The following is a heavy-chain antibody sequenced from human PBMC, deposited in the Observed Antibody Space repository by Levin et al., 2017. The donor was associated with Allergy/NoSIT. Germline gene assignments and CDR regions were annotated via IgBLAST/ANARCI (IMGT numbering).Heavy chain of an antibody. CDR2: ITSNGAHT. V-gene: IGHV3-23*01. D-gene: IGHD3-3*01. Sequence: GGSLRLSCVASGFTFRNSAMDWVRRSPGKGLEWVSSITSNGAHTNYADSVKGRFTISRDNSKNTLYLQMNSLRGDDTAMYYCAKEGWTSFFEKWGHGTLVTVSS. CDR3: AKEGWTSFFEK. J-gene: IGHJ4*03. CDR1: GFTFRNSA.